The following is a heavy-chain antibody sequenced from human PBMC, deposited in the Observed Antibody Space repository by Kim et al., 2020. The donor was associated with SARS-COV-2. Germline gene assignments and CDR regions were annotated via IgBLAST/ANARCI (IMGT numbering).Heavy chain of an antibody. V-gene: IGHV3-73*01. J-gene: IGHJ3*02. Sequence: SVKGRLPISRDDSKTTAYLQMNSLKTEDTSVYYCTRVPGPTLAFWDTFDIWGQGTMVTVSS. CDR3: TRVPGPTLAFWDTFDI. D-gene: IGHD1-1*01.